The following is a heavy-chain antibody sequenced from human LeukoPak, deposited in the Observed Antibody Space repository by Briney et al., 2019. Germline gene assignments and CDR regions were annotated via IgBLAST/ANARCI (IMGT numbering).Heavy chain of an antibody. J-gene: IGHJ5*02. CDR3: ARGGVLEWLLSGWFDP. V-gene: IGHV1-8*03. CDR2: MNPNSGNT. CDR1: GYTFTSYD. Sequence: ASVKVSCKASGYTFTSYDINWVRQATGQGLEWMGWMNPNSGNTGYAQKFQGRVTITRNTSISTAYMELSRLNSDDTAVYYCARGGVLEWLLSGWFDPWGQGTLVTVSS. D-gene: IGHD3-3*01.